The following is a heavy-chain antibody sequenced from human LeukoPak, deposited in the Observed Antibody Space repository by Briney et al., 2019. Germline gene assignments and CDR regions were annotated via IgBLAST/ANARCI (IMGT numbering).Heavy chain of an antibody. V-gene: IGHV4-59*01. Sequence: SETLSLTCTVSGGSISSYYWSWIRQPPGKGLEWIGYIYYSGSTNYNPSLKSRVTISVDTSKKQFSLKLSSVTAADTAVYYCARAYYDFWSGYEYYFDYWGQGTLVTVSS. CDR1: GGSISSYY. D-gene: IGHD3-3*01. CDR2: IYYSGST. CDR3: ARAYYDFWSGYEYYFDY. J-gene: IGHJ4*02.